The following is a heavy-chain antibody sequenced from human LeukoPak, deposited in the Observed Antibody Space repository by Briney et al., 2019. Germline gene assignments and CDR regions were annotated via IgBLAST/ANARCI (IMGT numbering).Heavy chain of an antibody. D-gene: IGHD1-26*01. V-gene: IGHV3-30*18. J-gene: IGHJ1*01. Sequence: PGRSLRLSCAASGFTFSTYGIHWVRQAPGKGLEWVAVISYDGSNKYYADSVKGRFTISRDNSKNTLYLQMNSLRAEDTAVYYCAKAIYSGSYYGPYFQHWGQGTLVTVSS. CDR3: AKAIYSGSYYGPYFQH. CDR2: ISYDGSNK. CDR1: GFTFSTYG.